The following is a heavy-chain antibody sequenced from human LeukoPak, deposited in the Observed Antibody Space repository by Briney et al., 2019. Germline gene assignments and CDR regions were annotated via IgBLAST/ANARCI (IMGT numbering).Heavy chain of an antibody. CDR3: ATYCSSASCISV. CDR1: GFTFSSYG. CDR2: IRYDGSNK. Sequence: GGSLRLSCAASGFTFSSYGMHWVRQAPGKGLEWVAFIRYDGSNKYYADSVKGRFTISRDNSKNTLYLQMNSLRAEDTAVYYCATYCSSASCISVWGQGTLVTVSS. V-gene: IGHV3-30*02. D-gene: IGHD2-2*01. J-gene: IGHJ4*02.